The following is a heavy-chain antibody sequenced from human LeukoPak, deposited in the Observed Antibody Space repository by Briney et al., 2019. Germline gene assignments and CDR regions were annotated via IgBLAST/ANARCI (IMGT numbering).Heavy chain of an antibody. CDR2: ISGSGGST. V-gene: IGHV3-23*01. CDR3: ASDRYCTTTRCSDY. Sequence: GGSLRLSCAASGFTFSSYAMSWVRQAPGKGLEWVSAISGSGGSTYYADSVKGRFTISRDNAKNTLYLEMNSLRAEDTAVYYCASDRYCTTTRCSDYWGPGTLVTVSS. CDR1: GFTFSSYA. D-gene: IGHD2-2*01. J-gene: IGHJ4*02.